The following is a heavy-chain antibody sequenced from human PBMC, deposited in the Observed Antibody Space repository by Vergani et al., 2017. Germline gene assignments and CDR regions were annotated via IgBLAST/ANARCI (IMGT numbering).Heavy chain of an antibody. J-gene: IGHJ6*03. V-gene: IGHV4-31*03. Sequence: QVQLQESGPGLVKPSQTLSLTCTVSGGSISSGGYYWSWIRQHPGKGLEWIGYIYYSGSTYYNPSLKSRVTISVDTSKNQFSLKLSSVTAADTAVYYCARAREDYDFWSGYFHTGGDYYYCYMYVWGKGTTVTVSS. CDR2: IYYSGST. D-gene: IGHD3-3*01. CDR1: GGSISSGGYY. CDR3: ARAREDYDFWSGYFHTGGDYYYCYMYV.